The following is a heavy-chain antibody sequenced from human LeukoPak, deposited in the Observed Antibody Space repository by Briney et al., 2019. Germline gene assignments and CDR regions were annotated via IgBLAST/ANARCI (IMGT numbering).Heavy chain of an antibody. CDR1: GFTFSSSG. J-gene: IGHJ4*02. CDR3: ARVGEYTNSSPIDY. CDR2: ISYYGSNK. V-gene: IGHV3-30*03. Sequence: GGSLRLSCAASGFTFSSSGMHWVRQAPGKGLEWVAVISYYGSNKYYADSVKGRFTISRDNSRNTLYLQMNNLRAEDTAVYYCARVGEYTNSSPIDYWGQGTLVTVSS. D-gene: IGHD6-6*01.